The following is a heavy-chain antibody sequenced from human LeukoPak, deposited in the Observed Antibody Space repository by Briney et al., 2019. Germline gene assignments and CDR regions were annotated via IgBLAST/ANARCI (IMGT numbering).Heavy chain of an antibody. CDR3: ARNYDSSGYYYYYYMDV. D-gene: IGHD3-22*01. CDR2: ISAYNGNT. Sequence: ASVKVSCKASGYTFTGYYMHWVRQAPGQGLEWMGWISAYNGNTNYAQKLQGRVTMTTDTSTSTAYMELRSLRSDDTAVYYCARNYDSSGYYYYYYMDVWGKGTTVTISS. CDR1: GYTFTGYY. J-gene: IGHJ6*03. V-gene: IGHV1-18*04.